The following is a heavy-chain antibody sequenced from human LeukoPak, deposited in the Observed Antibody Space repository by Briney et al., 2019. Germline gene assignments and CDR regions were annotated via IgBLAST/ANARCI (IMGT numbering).Heavy chain of an antibody. V-gene: IGHV3-74*01. J-gene: IGHJ4*02. CDR1: GFTFSDYW. D-gene: IGHD6-13*01. CDR2: INDDGRST. Sequence: PGGSLRLSCAAPGFTFSDYWMHWVRQVPGKGLVWVSRINDDGRSTSEAVSVKGRFTISRDNAKNTLYLQMNSLRVEDTAIYYCARSAAGLDYWGQGTLVTVSS. CDR3: ARSAAGLDY.